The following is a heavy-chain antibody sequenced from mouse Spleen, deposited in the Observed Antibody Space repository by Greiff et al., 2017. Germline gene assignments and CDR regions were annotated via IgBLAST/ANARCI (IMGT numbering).Heavy chain of an antibody. Sequence: EVKLVESGAELVKPGASVKLSCTASGFNFKDYYMHWVKQRTEQGLEWIGRIDPEDGETKYAPKFQGKATITADTSSNTAYLQLSSLTSEDTAVYYCAKRYDPYYYAMDYWGQGTSVTVSS. CDR2: IDPEDGET. CDR1: GFNFKDYY. D-gene: IGHD2-14*01. J-gene: IGHJ4*01. V-gene: IGHV14-2*01. CDR3: AKRYDPYYYAMDY.